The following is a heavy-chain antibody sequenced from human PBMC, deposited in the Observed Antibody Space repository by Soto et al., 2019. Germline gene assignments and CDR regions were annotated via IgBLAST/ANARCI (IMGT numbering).Heavy chain of an antibody. J-gene: IGHJ6*02. V-gene: IGHV1-58*01. Sequence: SVKVSCKASGFTFTSSAVQWVRQALGQRLEWIGWIVVGSGNTNYAQKFQERVTITRDMSTSTAYMELSSLRSEDTAVYYCAAGTTVTESYYYYGMDVWGQGTTVTVSS. CDR3: AAGTTVTESYYYYGMDV. D-gene: IGHD4-17*01. CDR1: GFTFTSSA. CDR2: IVVGSGNT.